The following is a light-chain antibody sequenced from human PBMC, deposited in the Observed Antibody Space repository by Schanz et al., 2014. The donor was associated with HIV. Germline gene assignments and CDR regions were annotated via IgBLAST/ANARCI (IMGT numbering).Light chain of an antibody. V-gene: IGLV2-23*02. CDR3: CSFARSNTYV. Sequence: QSALTQPASVSGSPGQSITISCTGTRNDVGTYNLVSWYQQHPGKAPQLMIYEVTKRPSGVSDRFSGSKSDNTASLTISGLHADDEADYYCCSFARSNTYVFGTGTKLTVL. CDR2: EVT. CDR1: RNDVGTYNL. J-gene: IGLJ1*01.